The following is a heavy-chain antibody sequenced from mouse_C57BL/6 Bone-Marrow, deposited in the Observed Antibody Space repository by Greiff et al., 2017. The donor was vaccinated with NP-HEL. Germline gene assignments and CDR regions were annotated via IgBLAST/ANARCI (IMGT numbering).Heavy chain of an antibody. V-gene: IGHV1-69*01. Sequence: QVQLQQPGAELVMPGASVKLSCKASGYTFTSYWMHWVKQRPGQGLEWIGEIDPSDSYTNYNQKFKGKSTLTVDKSSSTAYMQLSSLTSEDSAVYYCASRFHYAMDYWGQGTSVTVSS. CDR1: GYTFTSYW. CDR2: IDPSDSYT. J-gene: IGHJ4*01. CDR3: ASRFHYAMDY.